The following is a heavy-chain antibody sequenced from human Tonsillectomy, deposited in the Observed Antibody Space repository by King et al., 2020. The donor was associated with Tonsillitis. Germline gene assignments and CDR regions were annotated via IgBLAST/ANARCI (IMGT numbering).Heavy chain of an antibody. D-gene: IGHD3-10*01. J-gene: IGHJ4*02. Sequence: EVQLVESGGGLVQPGGSLRLSCAASGFTFSSYAMSWVRQAPGKGLEWVSAISGSGGSTYYADSVEGRVTISRDNSKNTLYLQMNSLRAEDTAVYYCAKDRPDYYGSGCYYGYFDYWRQGTLVTVSS. CDR2: ISGSGGST. CDR1: GFTFSSYA. V-gene: IGHV3-23*04. CDR3: AKDRPDYYGSGCYYGYFDY.